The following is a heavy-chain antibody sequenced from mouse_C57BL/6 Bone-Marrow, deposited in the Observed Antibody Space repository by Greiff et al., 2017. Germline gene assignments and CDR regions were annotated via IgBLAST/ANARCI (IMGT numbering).Heavy chain of an antibody. J-gene: IGHJ1*03. Sequence: QVQLQQSGAELVRPGASVTLSCKASGYTFTDYEMHWVKQTPVHGLEWIGAIDPETGGTAYNQKFKGKAILTADKSSSTAYMELRSLTSEDSAVYYCTRLTVVAHWYFDVWGTGTTVTVAS. CDR1: GYTFTDYE. CDR2: IDPETGGT. CDR3: TRLTVVAHWYFDV. D-gene: IGHD1-1*01. V-gene: IGHV1-15*01.